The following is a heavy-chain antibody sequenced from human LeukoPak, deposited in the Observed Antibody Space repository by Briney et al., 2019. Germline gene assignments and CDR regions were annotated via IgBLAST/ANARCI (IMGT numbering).Heavy chain of an antibody. D-gene: IGHD3-22*01. CDR3: ARDLEPCYSDSSGYPGAFDI. V-gene: IGHV3-33*01. CDR2: IWYDGSNK. Sequence: PGRSLRLSCAASGFTFSSYGMHWVRQAPGKGLEWVAVIWYDGSNKYYADSVKGRFTISRDNSKNTLYLQMNSLRAEDTAVYYCARDLEPCYSDSSGYPGAFDIWGQGTMVTVSS. J-gene: IGHJ3*02. CDR1: GFTFSSYG.